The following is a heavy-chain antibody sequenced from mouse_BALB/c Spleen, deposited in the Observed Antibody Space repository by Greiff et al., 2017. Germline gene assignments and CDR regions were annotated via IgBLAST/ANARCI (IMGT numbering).Heavy chain of an antibody. V-gene: IGHV1-7*01. J-gene: IGHJ4*01. CDR1: GYTFTSYW. Sequence: VQLQQSGAELAKPGASVKMSCKASGYTFTSYWMHWVKQRPGQGLEWIGYINPSTGYTEYNQKFKDKATLTADKSSSTAYMQLSILTSEDSAVYYCAREDYYGSSDAMDYWGQGTSVTVSS. CDR2: INPSTGYT. D-gene: IGHD1-1*01. CDR3: AREDYYGSSDAMDY.